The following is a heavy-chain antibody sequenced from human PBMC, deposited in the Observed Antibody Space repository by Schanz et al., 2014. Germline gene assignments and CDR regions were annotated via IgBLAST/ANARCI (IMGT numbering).Heavy chain of an antibody. CDR1: GGTFNSYS. V-gene: IGHV1-69*02. Sequence: QVQLVQSGAEVKKPGSSMKVSCKASGGTFNSYSINWARQAPGQGLEWMGRIIPILGIANYALKFQGSVTITTDRSTRTAYMDLSSPRSEATAVYSCARGYDHSRADFWGQGTLVTVSS. CDR2: IIPILGIA. J-gene: IGHJ4*02. CDR3: ARGYDHSRADF. D-gene: IGHD3-3*01.